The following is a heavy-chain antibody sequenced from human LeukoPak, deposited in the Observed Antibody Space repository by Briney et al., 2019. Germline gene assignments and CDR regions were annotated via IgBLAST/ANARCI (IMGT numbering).Heavy chain of an antibody. J-gene: IGHJ6*03. CDR1: GYSISSGYY. CDR2: MYHSGST. D-gene: IGHD5-12*01. V-gene: IGHV4-38-2*01. CDR3: ARHRLSTTSGYAFDYMDV. Sequence: SETPSLTCAVSGYSISSGYYWGWIRQPPGQGLEWIGSMYHSGSTYYNPSLKSRVTISVDTSENQFSLKLTSVTAADTAVYFCARHRLSTTSGYAFDYMDVWGKGTTVTVSS.